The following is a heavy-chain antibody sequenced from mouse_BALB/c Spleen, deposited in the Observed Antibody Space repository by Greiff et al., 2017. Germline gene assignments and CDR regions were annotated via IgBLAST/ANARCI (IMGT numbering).Heavy chain of an antibody. D-gene: IGHD1-2*01. J-gene: IGHJ4*01. V-gene: IGHV3-6*02. Sequence: EVQLVESGPGLVKPSQSLSLTCSVTGYSITSGYYWNWIRQFPGNKLEWMGYISYDGSNNYNPSLKNRISITRDTSKNQFFLKLNSVTTEDTATYYCARSLITTDGAMDYWGQGTSVTVSS. CDR1: GYSITSGYY. CDR3: ARSLITTDGAMDY. CDR2: ISYDGSN.